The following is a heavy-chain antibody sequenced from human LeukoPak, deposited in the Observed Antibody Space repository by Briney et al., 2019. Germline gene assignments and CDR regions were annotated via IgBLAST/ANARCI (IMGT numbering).Heavy chain of an antibody. J-gene: IGHJ6*02. Sequence: SVKVSCKASGGTFSSYAISWVRQAPGQGLEWMGGIIPIFGTANYAQKFQGRVTITADKSTSTAYMELSSLRSEDTAVYYCARGYIVVVPAAILDYGMDVWGQGTTVTVSS. CDR3: ARGYIVVVPAAILDYGMDV. CDR1: GGTFSSYA. D-gene: IGHD2-2*01. V-gene: IGHV1-69*06. CDR2: IIPIFGTA.